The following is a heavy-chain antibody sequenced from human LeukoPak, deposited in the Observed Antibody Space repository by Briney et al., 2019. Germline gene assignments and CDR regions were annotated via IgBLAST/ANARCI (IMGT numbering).Heavy chain of an antibody. CDR3: ARAARIAARPYYMDV. D-gene: IGHD6-6*01. Sequence: SETLSLTCTVPGGSIISTSYYWGWIRQPPGKGLEWIGSIYYSGSTDYNPSLKSRVTMSVDTSKNQFSLKLTSVTAADTAVYYCARAARIAARPYYMDVWGTGTTVTVSS. J-gene: IGHJ6*03. CDR1: GGSIISTSYY. V-gene: IGHV4-39*07. CDR2: IYYSGST.